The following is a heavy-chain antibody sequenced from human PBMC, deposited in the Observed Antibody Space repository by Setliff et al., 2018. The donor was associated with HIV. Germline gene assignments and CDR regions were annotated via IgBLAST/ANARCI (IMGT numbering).Heavy chain of an antibody. CDR1: AFTFSTFA. D-gene: IGHD3-9*01. CDR2: ISNDGSDQ. CDR3: ARDQDWAFDY. J-gene: IGHJ4*03. Sequence: GGSLRLSCEVSAFTFSTFAMHWVRQAPGKGPEWVGVISNDGSDQRYAESVKGRFTISRDNSKSMLYLQMNNLRVDDTAMYYCARDQDWAFDYWGQGTMVTVSS. V-gene: IGHV3-30*01.